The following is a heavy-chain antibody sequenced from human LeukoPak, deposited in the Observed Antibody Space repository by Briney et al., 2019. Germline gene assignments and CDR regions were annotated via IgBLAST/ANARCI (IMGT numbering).Heavy chain of an antibody. D-gene: IGHD1-7*01. CDR1: VFTFSSYA. V-gene: IGHV3-7*01. Sequence: GGSLRLSCAASVFTFSSYAMSWVRQAPGKGLAWVANIKQDGSEKYSVNSVKGRFTISRDNAKNSLYLQMNSLRAEDTAIYYCAREDDWNYEDYWGQGTLVTVSS. J-gene: IGHJ4*02. CDR3: AREDDWNYEDY. CDR2: IKQDGSEK.